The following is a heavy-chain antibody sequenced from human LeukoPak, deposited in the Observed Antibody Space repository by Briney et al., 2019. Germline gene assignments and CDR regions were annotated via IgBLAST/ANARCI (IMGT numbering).Heavy chain of an antibody. CDR3: ARDFPWYYDFWSGYQNWFDP. J-gene: IGHJ5*02. CDR2: VYHSGST. D-gene: IGHD3-3*01. V-gene: IGHV4-38-2*02. CDR1: GYSISSGYY. Sequence: SETLSLTCTVSGYSISSGYYWGWIRQPPGKGLEWIGSVYHSGSTYYNPSLKSRVTISVDTSKNQFSLKLSSVTAADTAVYYCARDFPWYYDFWSGYQNWFDPWGQGTLVTVSS.